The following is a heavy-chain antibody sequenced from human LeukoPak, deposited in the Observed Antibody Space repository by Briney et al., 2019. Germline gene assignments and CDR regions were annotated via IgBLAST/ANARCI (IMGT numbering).Heavy chain of an antibody. Sequence: ASVKVSCKASGYTFTGYYMHWVRQAPGQGLEWMGWINPNSGGTNYAQKFQGRVTMTRDTSISTAYMELSRLRSDDTAVYYCARVHLYYDILTGYSKYYYGMDVWGQGTTVTVPS. CDR1: GYTFTGYY. CDR2: INPNSGGT. J-gene: IGHJ6*02. CDR3: ARVHLYYDILTGYSKYYYGMDV. D-gene: IGHD3-9*01. V-gene: IGHV1-2*02.